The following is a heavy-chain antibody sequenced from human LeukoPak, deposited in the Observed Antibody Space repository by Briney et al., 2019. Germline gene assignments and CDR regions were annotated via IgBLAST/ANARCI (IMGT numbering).Heavy chain of an antibody. CDR3: AEDEIVVVPAAPIDY. V-gene: IGHV3-23*01. Sequence: GGSLRLSCAASGFTFSSYAMSWVRQAPGKGLEWVSAISGSGGSTYYADSVKGRFTISRDNSKNTLYLQMNSLRAEDTAVYYCAEDEIVVVPAAPIDYWGQGTLVTVSS. J-gene: IGHJ4*02. CDR1: GFTFSSYA. D-gene: IGHD2-2*01. CDR2: ISGSGGST.